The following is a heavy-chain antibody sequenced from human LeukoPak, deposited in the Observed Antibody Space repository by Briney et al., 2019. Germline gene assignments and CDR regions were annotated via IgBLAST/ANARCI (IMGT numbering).Heavy chain of an antibody. Sequence: SETLSLTCTVSGASFSSYYWSWLRQPPGKGLEWIAYIFYNGNTKYNPSLKSRVTISVDTSKTQFSLKVTSVTAADTAVYYCARGRRSLGYCSGGSCYEGYYYMDVWGKGTTVTVSS. CDR2: IFYNGNT. CDR1: GASFSSYY. J-gene: IGHJ6*03. CDR3: ARGRRSLGYCSGGSCYEGYYYMDV. V-gene: IGHV4-59*12. D-gene: IGHD2-15*01.